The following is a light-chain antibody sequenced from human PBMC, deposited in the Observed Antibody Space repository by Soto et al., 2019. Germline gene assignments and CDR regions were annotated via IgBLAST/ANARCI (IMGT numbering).Light chain of an antibody. CDR1: QSVARSH. Sequence: EIVLTQSPGTLSWSPGERATLSCRASQSVARSHLAGYRQKPGQTPRLLIYDASSRATGIPDRISGSGAGTDFTLTISRLEPEDFAVYYCQQYGSAPFTFGPGTKVDIK. CDR2: DAS. J-gene: IGKJ3*01. V-gene: IGKV3-20*01. CDR3: QQYGSAPFT.